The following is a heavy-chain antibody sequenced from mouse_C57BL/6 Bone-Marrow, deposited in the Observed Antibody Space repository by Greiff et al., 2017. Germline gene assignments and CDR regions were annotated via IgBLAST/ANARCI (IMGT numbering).Heavy chain of an antibody. CDR3: ARDYYGSSFWFAY. J-gene: IGHJ3*01. CDR1: GYTFTSYW. Sequence: VQLQQPGAELVMPGASVKLSCKASGYTFTSYWMHWVKQRPGQGLEWIGEIDPSDSYTNYNQKFKGKSTLTVDTSASTAYMQLSSLTSEDSAVYYCARDYYGSSFWFAYWGQGTLVTVSA. CDR2: IDPSDSYT. D-gene: IGHD1-1*01. V-gene: IGHV1-69*01.